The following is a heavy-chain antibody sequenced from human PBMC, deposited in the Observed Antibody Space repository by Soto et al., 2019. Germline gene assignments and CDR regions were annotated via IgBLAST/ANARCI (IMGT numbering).Heavy chain of an antibody. CDR2: IYYSGST. Sequence: SETLSLTCTVSDYSINSDSNLWGWIRQPPGKRLEWIGYIYYSGSTNYNPSLKSRVDISIDTSKKQFSLKLSSVTAADTAVYYCARSDGRYWGQGTLVTVSS. CDR1: DYSINSDSNL. J-gene: IGHJ4*02. V-gene: IGHV4-61*05. CDR3: ARSDGRY.